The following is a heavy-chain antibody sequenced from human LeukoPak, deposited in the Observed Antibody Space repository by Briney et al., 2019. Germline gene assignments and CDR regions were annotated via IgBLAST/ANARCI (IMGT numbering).Heavy chain of an antibody. CDR2: ITSRGEST. V-gene: IGHV3-23*01. Sequence: GGSLRLSCAASGFTFSIYAMSWVRQAPGKGLQWVSSITSRGESTWYVDSVKGRYTITRDNSENTLYLQMHSLRAEDTAVYYCARDRPNYYGSDGHYYRRDGDYWGRGTLVSVSS. CDR1: GFTFSIYA. CDR3: ARDRPNYYGSDGHYYRRDGDY. D-gene: IGHD3-22*01. J-gene: IGHJ4*02.